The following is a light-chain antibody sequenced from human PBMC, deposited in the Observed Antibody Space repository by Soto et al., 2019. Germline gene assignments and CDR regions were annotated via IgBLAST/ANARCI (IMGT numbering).Light chain of an antibody. Sequence: QAVLTQPRSASGTPGQSVTISCTGTSSDIGYYKYVSWYQQHPGRAPKLIIYEVIKRPSGVPDRFSGSKSGNTASLTVSGLQAEDEADYYCSSYAGSNLGVFGTGTKVTVL. J-gene: IGLJ1*01. CDR2: EVI. CDR1: SSDIGYYKY. V-gene: IGLV2-8*01. CDR3: SSYAGSNLGV.